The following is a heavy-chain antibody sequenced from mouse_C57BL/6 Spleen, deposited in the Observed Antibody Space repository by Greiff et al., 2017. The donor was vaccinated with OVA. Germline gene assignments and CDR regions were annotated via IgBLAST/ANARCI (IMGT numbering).Heavy chain of an antibody. Sequence: VQLQQSGAELVRPGASVTLSCKASGYTFTDYEMHWVKQTPVHGLEWIGAIDPETGGTAYNQKFKGKAILTADKSSSTAYMELRSLTSEDSAVYYCTRWAGSGYFDVWGTGTTVTVSS. CDR1: GYTFTDYE. V-gene: IGHV1-15*01. CDR2: IDPETGGT. CDR3: TRWAGSGYFDV. D-gene: IGHD1-1*01. J-gene: IGHJ1*03.